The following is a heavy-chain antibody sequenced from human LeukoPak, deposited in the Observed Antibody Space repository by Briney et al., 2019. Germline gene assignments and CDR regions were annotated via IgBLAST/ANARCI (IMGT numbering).Heavy chain of an antibody. D-gene: IGHD6-13*01. J-gene: IGHJ1*01. Sequence: SEILSLTCTVSGGSISSYYWSWIRQPPGKGLEWIGYIYYSGSTNYNPSLKSRVTISVDTSKNQFSLKLSSVTAADTAVYYCARDRLGAAAGYFQHWGQGTLVTVSS. CDR1: GGSISSYY. CDR2: IYYSGST. CDR3: ARDRLGAAAGYFQH. V-gene: IGHV4-59*01.